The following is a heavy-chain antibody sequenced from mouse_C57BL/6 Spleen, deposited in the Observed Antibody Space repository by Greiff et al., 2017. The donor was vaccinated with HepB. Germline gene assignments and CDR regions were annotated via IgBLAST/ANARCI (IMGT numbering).Heavy chain of an antibody. V-gene: IGHV1-76*01. J-gene: IGHJ3*01. CDR3: ARGIYDGYYLAY. D-gene: IGHD2-3*01. CDR2: IFPGSGNT. CDR1: GYTFTDYY. Sequence: QVQLQQSGAELVRPGASVKLSCKASGYTFTDYYINWVKQRPGQGLEWIARIFPGSGNTYYNEKFKGKAKLTAEKSYSTAYMQLSSLTSEDSAVYFWARGIYDGYYLAYWGQGTLVTVSA.